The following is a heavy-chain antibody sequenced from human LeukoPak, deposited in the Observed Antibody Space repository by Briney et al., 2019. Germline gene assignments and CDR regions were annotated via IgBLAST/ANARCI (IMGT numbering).Heavy chain of an antibody. Sequence: SQTLSLTCTVSSGSISSGGYYWRWIRQHPGKVLEWIGYIYYGGSTYYNPSLKSRVTISVDTSKNQFSLKLSSVTAADTAVYYCARAGQGDWFDRWGQGTLVTVSS. J-gene: IGHJ5*02. CDR2: IYYGGST. CDR3: ARAGQGDWFDR. CDR1: SGSISSGGYY. V-gene: IGHV4-31*03.